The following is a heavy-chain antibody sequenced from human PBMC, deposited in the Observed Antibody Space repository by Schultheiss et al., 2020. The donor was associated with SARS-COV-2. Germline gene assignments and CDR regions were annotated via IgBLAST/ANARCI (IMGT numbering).Heavy chain of an antibody. CDR1: GFTFSSYG. Sequence: GGSLRLSCAASGFTFSSYGMHWVRQAPGKGLEWVSAISGSGGSTYYADSVKGRFTISRDNSKNTLYLQMNSLRAEDTAVYYCARGQTTVTTYLDYWGQGTLVTVSS. J-gene: IGHJ4*02. V-gene: IGHV3-NL1*01. CDR3: ARGQTTVTTYLDY. D-gene: IGHD4-17*01. CDR2: ISGSGGST.